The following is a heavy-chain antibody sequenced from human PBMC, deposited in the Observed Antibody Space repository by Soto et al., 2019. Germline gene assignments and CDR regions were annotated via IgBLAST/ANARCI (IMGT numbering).Heavy chain of an antibody. CDR2: IYHGGTT. D-gene: IGHD6-19*01. V-gene: IGHV4-38-2*02. CDR3: ARVHVMVVAGSTFDY. Sequence: SETLSLTCTVSGDSIISGSYLVLIRHPPGEGPEWIASIYHGGTTFYNPSLKSRISISVDTSKNQFSLRLTSVTAADTATYYCARVHVMVVAGSTFDYWGPGTLVTVSS. CDR1: GDSIISGSY. J-gene: IGHJ4*03.